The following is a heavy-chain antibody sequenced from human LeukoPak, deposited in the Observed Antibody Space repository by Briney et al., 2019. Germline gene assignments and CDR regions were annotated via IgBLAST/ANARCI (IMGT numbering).Heavy chain of an antibody. J-gene: IGHJ5*02. CDR1: GVPVNAFY. CDR3: ASQSEGFDP. Sequence: SETLSLTCTVYGVPVNAFYCAWIRQPPGKGLEWIGYVSQDGTTHYRPSLQSRVTISVDTSKNEVSLKLTSVTAADTAVYYCASQSEGFDPWGPGILVTVSS. V-gene: IGHV4-59*02. CDR2: VSQDGTT.